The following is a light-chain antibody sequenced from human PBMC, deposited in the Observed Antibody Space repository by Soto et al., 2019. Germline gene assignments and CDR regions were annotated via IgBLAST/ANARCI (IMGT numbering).Light chain of an antibody. CDR3: QQRSNWPLLT. CDR2: DAS. V-gene: IGKV3-11*01. CDR1: QSVSSN. J-gene: IGKJ4*01. Sequence: EIVLTQSPATLSLSPGERATLSCRASQSVSSNLAWYQQKPGQAPRLLIYDASNRATGIPARFSGSGSGTDFILTISSLKPEDFAVYYCQQRSNWPLLTFGGGTKVEIK.